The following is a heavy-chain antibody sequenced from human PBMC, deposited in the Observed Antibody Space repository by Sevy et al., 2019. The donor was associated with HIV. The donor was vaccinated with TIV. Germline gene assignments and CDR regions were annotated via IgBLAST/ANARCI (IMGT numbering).Heavy chain of an antibody. D-gene: IGHD1-26*01. J-gene: IGHJ6*02. Sequence: GGSLRLSCAASGFTISSYWVTWVRQAPGQGLEWVANIKQDGSVRKYLDSVRGRFTISRDNSKNTVYLEMNRLRNEDTAIYFCANAYSGSYSHSYLYALDVWGQGTTVTVSS. CDR2: IKQDGSVR. CDR1: GFTISSYW. CDR3: ANAYSGSYSHSYLYALDV. V-gene: IGHV3-7*01.